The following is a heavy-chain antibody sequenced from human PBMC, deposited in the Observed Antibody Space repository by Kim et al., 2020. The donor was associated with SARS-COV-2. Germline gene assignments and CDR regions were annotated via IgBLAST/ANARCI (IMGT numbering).Heavy chain of an antibody. V-gene: IGHV1-69*01. J-gene: IGHJ4*02. Sequence: QKVQGRVTMTADESTSTAYMELGSLRSEDTAVYYCARGVLGGFRELSFDYWGQGTLVTVSS. D-gene: IGHD3-10*01. CDR3: ARGVLGGFRELSFDY.